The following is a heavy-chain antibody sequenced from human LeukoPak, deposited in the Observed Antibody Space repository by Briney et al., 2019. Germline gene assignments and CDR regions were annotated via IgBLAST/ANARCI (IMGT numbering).Heavy chain of an antibody. CDR1: GFSFNTYG. J-gene: IGHJ4*02. CDR3: ARDGILSGYDFDY. Sequence: GGSLRLSCAASGFSFNTYGMHWVRQAPGKGLEWVAVTSYDGSDKYYADSVKGRFTISRDNSKNTLYLLMNSLRPEDTAVYYCARDGILSGYDFDYWGQGTLVTVSS. V-gene: IGHV3-30-3*01. CDR2: TSYDGSDK. D-gene: IGHD3-9*01.